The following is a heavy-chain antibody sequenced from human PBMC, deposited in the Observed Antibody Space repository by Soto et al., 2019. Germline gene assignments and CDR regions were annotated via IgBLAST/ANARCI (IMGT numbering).Heavy chain of an antibody. Sequence: GGSLRLSCAASGFTFSDYYMSWIRQAPGKGLEWVSYISSSGSTIYYADSVKGRFTISRDNAKNSLYLQMNSLRAEDTAVYYCARDIGRGYDLRDAFHIRYQATMGTLSS. J-gene: IGHJ3*02. CDR2: ISSSGSTI. CDR3: ARDIGRGYDLRDAFHI. CDR1: GFTFSDYY. V-gene: IGHV3-11*01. D-gene: IGHD5-12*01.